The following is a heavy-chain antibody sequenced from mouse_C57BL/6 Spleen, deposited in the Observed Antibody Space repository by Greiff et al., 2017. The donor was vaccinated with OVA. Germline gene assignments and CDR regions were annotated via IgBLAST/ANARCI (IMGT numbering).Heavy chain of an antibody. CDR2: FHPYNDDT. CDR1: GYTFTTYP. Sequence: QVHVKQSGAELVKPGASVKMSCKASGYTFTTYPIEWMKQNHGKSLEWIGNFHPYNDDTKYNEKFKGKATLTVEKSSSTVYLELSRLTSDDSAVYYCARGIHYYGSSPPYYFDYWGQGTTLTVSS. V-gene: IGHV1-47*01. CDR3: ARGIHYYGSSPPYYFDY. J-gene: IGHJ2*01. D-gene: IGHD1-1*01.